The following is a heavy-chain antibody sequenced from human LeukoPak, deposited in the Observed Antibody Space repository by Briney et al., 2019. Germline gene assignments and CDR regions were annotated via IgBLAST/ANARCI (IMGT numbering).Heavy chain of an antibody. CDR3: ARSVYYDSSGYYDELVGYFDY. D-gene: IGHD3-22*01. CDR2: IYYSGST. CDR1: GGSISSYY. V-gene: IGHV4-59*08. J-gene: IGHJ4*02. Sequence: SETLSLTCTVSGGSISSYYWSWIRQPPGKGLEWIGYIYYSGSTNYNPSLKSRVTISVDTSKNQFSLKLSSVTAADTAVCYCARSVYYDSSGYYDELVGYFDYWGQGTLVTVSS.